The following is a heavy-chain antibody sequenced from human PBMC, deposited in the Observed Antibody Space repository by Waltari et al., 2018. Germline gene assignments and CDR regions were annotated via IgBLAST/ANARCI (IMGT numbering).Heavy chain of an antibody. V-gene: IGHV1-8*01. J-gene: IGHJ4*02. CDR2: MNPNSGNT. Sequence: QVQLLQSGAEVKPPGASVMVSCRASGYAFPSSDLNWVRQAPGQGLEWMGWMNPNSGNTGYAQKFQGRVTMTRNTAISTAYMELSSLRPEDTAVYYCARETSASDYWGQGTLVTVSS. CDR3: ARETSASDY. CDR1: GYAFPSSD.